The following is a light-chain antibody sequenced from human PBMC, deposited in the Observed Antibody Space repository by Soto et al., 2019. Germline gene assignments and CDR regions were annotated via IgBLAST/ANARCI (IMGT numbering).Light chain of an antibody. CDR2: EVS. CDR1: SSDVGGYNY. J-gene: IGLJ1*01. CDR3: SSFTSSDTLV. Sequence: QSVLTQPASVSGSPGQSIAISCTGTSSDVGGYNYVSWYQQHPGKAPKLMIYEVSNRPSGVSSRFSGSKSGNTASLTISGLQAEDEADYYCSSFTSSDTLVFGTGTKVTVL. V-gene: IGLV2-14*01.